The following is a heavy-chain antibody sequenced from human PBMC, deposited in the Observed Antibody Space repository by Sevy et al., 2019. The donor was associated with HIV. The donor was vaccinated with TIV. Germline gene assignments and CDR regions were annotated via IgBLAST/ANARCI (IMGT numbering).Heavy chain of an antibody. CDR2: ISAYNGNR. J-gene: IGHJ6*02. Sequence: ASVKVSCKGSGYTFANYGISWVRQAPGQGLEWMGWISAYNGNRNYVQKFQGRVTMTTDTSTNTAYMELRSLTSDDTAVYYRARDVTVTTTARYGLDIWGQGTTVTVSS. CDR1: GYTFANYG. CDR3: ARDVTVTTTARYGLDI. D-gene: IGHD4-17*01. V-gene: IGHV1-18*01.